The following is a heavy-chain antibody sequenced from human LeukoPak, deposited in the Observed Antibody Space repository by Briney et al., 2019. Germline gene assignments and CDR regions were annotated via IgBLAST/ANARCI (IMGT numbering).Heavy chain of an antibody. CDR1: GGSISSSNW. D-gene: IGHD3-22*01. CDR2: IYHSGST. CDR3: ARHGYDSSGYWPFDY. Sequence: SETLSLTCAVSGGSISSSNWWSWVRQPPGKGLEWIGEIYHSGSTNYNPSLKSRVTISVDTSKNQLSLKLSSVTAADTAVYYCARHGYDSSGYWPFDYWGQGTLVTVSS. V-gene: IGHV4-4*02. J-gene: IGHJ4*02.